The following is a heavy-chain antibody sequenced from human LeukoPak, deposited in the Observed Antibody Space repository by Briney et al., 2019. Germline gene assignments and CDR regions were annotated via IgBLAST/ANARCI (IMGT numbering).Heavy chain of an antibody. CDR3: AKDHVGRGYNYGFIGY. Sequence: GGSLRLSCAASGFTFSNYGMHWVRQAPGKGLEWVAFIRYDGSNKYYADSVKGRLTISRDNSKNTLYLQMNSLRAEDTAVYYCAKDHVGRGYNYGFIGYWGQGTLVTVSS. J-gene: IGHJ4*02. CDR2: IRYDGSNK. V-gene: IGHV3-30*02. CDR1: GFTFSNYG. D-gene: IGHD5-18*01.